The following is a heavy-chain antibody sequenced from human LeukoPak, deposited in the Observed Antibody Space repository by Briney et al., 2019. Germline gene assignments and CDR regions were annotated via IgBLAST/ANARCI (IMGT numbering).Heavy chain of an antibody. CDR1: GYTFTSYD. CDR2: MNPNSGNT. D-gene: IGHD1-14*01. Sequence: ASVKVSCKASGYTFTSYDINWVRQTTGQGLEWMGWMNPNSGNTGYAQKFQGRVTITRDSSKSTAYMELSSLRSGDTAVYYRARTLPGGVVDYWGQGTLVTVSS. J-gene: IGHJ4*02. CDR3: ARTLPGGVVDY. V-gene: IGHV1-8*03.